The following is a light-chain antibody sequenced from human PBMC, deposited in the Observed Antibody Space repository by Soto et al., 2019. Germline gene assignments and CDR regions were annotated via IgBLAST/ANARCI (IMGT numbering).Light chain of an antibody. CDR2: LNSDGSH. Sequence: QLVLTQPPYASASLGASVKLTCTLSSGHNSYAIAWHQQQPEKGPRYLMKLNSDGSHSKGDGIPDRFSGSSSGAERYLTISSLQSEDEADYYCQTWSTDIRVFGGGTKLTFL. CDR3: QTWSTDIRV. J-gene: IGLJ3*02. CDR1: SGHNSYA. V-gene: IGLV4-69*01.